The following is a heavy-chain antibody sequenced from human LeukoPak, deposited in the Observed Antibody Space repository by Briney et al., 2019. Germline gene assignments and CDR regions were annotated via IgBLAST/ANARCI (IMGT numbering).Heavy chain of an antibody. D-gene: IGHD5-24*01. J-gene: IGHJ4*02. CDR1: GGSFSGYY. V-gene: IGHV4-34*01. CDR2: INHSGST. Sequence: SETLSLTCAVYGGSFSGYYWSWIRQPPGKGLEWIGEINHSGSTNYNPSLKSRVTISVDTSKNQFSLKLSSVTAADTAVYYCARVNGTGEMATIYGFDYWGQGTLVTVSS. CDR3: ARVNGTGEMATIYGFDY.